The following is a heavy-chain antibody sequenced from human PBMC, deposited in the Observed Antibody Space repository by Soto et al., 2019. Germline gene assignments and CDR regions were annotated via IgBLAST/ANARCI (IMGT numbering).Heavy chain of an antibody. CDR2: IYYSGST. CDR3: AKKKGEWRYYYYYYMDV. V-gene: IGHV4-59*08. Sequence: PSETLSLTCTVSGGSISSYYWSWIRQPPGKGLEWIGYIYYSGSTNYNPSLKSRVTISVDTSKNQFSLKLSSVTAADTAVYFFAKKKGEWRYYYYYYMDVWGKGTTVTVSS. J-gene: IGHJ6*03. D-gene: IGHD3-10*01. CDR1: GGSISSYY.